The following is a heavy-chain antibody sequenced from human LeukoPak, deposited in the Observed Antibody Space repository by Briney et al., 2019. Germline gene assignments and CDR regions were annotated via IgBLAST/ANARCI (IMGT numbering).Heavy chain of an antibody. CDR3: ARDGRIRGYCSSSCHSVDAFDI. CDR1: GFTFSSYW. J-gene: IGHJ3*02. Sequence: GGSLRLSCAASGFTFSSYWMTWVRQAPGKGPEWVSHISSSSSYIYYADSVKGRFTISRDNAKNSLYLQMNSLRVEDTAVYYCARDGRIRGYCSSSCHSVDAFDIWGQGTMVTVSS. CDR2: ISSSSSYI. D-gene: IGHD2-2*01. V-gene: IGHV3-21*01.